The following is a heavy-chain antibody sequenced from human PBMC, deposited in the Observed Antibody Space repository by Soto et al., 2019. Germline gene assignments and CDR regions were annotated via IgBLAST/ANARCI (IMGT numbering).Heavy chain of an antibody. CDR3: AREASPYYYYMDV. CDR1: GGSISSYY. Sequence: SDTLSLTCTVSGGSISSYYWSWIRQPPGKGLEWIGYIYYSGSTNYNPSLKSRVTISVDTSKNQFSLKLSSVTAADTAVYYCAREASPYYYYMDVWGKGTTVTVSS. J-gene: IGHJ6*03. V-gene: IGHV4-59*01. CDR2: IYYSGST.